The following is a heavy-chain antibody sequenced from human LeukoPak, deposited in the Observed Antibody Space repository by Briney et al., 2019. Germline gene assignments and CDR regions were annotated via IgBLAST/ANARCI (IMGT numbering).Heavy chain of an antibody. CDR2: MNPNSGNT. CDR1: GYTFTSFD. Sequence: ASVEVSCKASGYTFTSFDINWVRQATGQGLEWMGWMNPNSGNTGYAQKFQGRVTITRNTSISTAYMELSSLRSEDTAVYYCARDRGWFDPWGQGTLVTVSS. V-gene: IGHV1-8*01. J-gene: IGHJ5*02. CDR3: ARDRGWFDP.